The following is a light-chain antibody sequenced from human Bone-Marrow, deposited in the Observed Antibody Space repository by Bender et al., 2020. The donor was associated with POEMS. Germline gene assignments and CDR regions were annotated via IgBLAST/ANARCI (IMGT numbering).Light chain of an antibody. CDR3: CSYADNSVWV. V-gene: IGLV2-23*02. Sequence: QSALTQPASVSGSLGQSITISCTGTSNDVGDYNLVSWYQQHPGKAPKLLIYEVRKRPSGVSNRFSGSKSDNTASLTISGLQAEDEADFYCCSYADNSVWVFGGGTKLTVL. CDR2: EVR. CDR1: SNDVGDYNL. J-gene: IGLJ3*02.